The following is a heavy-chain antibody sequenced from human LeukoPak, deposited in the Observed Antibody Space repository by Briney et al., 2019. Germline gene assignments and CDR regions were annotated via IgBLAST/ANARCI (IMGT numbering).Heavy chain of an antibody. J-gene: IGHJ4*02. CDR2: INTDGSST. CDR3: ARSGGSNQPYDY. V-gene: IGHV3-74*01. CDR1: GFTFSSSA. D-gene: IGHD1-26*01. Sequence: PGGSLRLSCAASGFTFSSSAMSWVRQAPGKGLIWISRINTDGSSTTYADSVKGRFTVSRDNAKNTLYLQMNSLRAEDTAVYFCARSGGSNQPYDYWGQGILVTVSS.